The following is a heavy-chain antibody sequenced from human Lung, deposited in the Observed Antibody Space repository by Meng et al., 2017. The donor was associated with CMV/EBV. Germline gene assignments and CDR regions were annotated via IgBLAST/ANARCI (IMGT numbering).Heavy chain of an antibody. V-gene: IGHV1-2*04. D-gene: IGHD3-16*01. CDR3: SRGTIMIRDWHHHGVDV. J-gene: IGHJ6*02. Sequence: ASXXVSXKASQYTFNDHHMHWVRQAPGQGLEWMGWINPHSGDTKYAQKFQGWVTLSRDTSVSTACMDLSRLRSDDTAVYYCSRGTIMIRDWHHHGVDVWGQGTTVTVSS. CDR1: QYTFNDHH. CDR2: INPHSGDT.